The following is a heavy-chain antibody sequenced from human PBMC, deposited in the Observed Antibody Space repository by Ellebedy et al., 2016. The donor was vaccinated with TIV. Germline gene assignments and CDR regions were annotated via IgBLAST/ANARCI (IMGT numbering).Heavy chain of an antibody. CDR3: ARSLLIFTFDKCYFDL. V-gene: IGHV4-39*01. J-gene: IGHJ2*01. CDR2: IFDTGDT. Sequence: SETLSLTCTVSGDSISRSTYYWGWIRQPPGKGLEWIGNIFDTGDTYYNPSLKSRVSISVDTSKNQFPLKLSSVTAADTAVYYCARSLLIFTFDKCYFDLWGRGTLVTVSS. D-gene: IGHD3/OR15-3a*01. CDR1: GDSISRSTYY.